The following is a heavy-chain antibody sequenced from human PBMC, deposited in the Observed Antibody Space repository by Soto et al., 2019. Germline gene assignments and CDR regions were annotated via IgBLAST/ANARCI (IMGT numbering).Heavy chain of an antibody. CDR3: ARSVGSDYIWGTNMNWFDP. J-gene: IGHJ5*02. CDR2: ISAYNGNT. V-gene: IGHV1-18*01. D-gene: IGHD3-16*01. Sequence: QVQLVQSGAEVKKPGASVKVSCKASGYTFTSYGISWVRQAPGQGLEWMGWISAYNGNTNYAQKLQGRVTMTTDTSTSTAYRELRSLRSDDTAVYYCARSVGSDYIWGTNMNWFDPWGQGTLVTVSS. CDR1: GYTFTSYG.